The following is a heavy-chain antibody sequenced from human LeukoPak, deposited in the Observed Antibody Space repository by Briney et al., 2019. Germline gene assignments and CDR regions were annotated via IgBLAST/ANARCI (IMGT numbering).Heavy chain of an antibody. Sequence: GGSLRLSCAASGFTFGSYGMHWVRQAPGKGLEWVAVISYDGSNKYYADSVKGRFTISRDNSKNTLYLQMNSLRAEDTAVYYCAKEWPTTVILYYFDYWGQGTLVTVSS. J-gene: IGHJ4*02. CDR2: ISYDGSNK. D-gene: IGHD4-11*01. CDR1: GFTFGSYG. V-gene: IGHV3-30*18. CDR3: AKEWPTTVILYYFDY.